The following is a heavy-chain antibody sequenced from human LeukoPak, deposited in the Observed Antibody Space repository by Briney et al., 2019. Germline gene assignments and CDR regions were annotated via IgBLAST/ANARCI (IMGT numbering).Heavy chain of an antibody. CDR3: ARDQGGYCSGGSCYSSAWFDP. Sequence: GGSLRLSCAASGFTFSSSAMSWVRQVPGRGLEWVSGISASGGSTSYADSVRGRFTISRDNSKNTLYLQMNSLRAEDTAVYYCARDQGGYCSGGSCYSSAWFDPWGQGTLVTVSS. D-gene: IGHD2-15*01. CDR2: ISASGGST. J-gene: IGHJ5*02. CDR1: GFTFSSSA. V-gene: IGHV3-23*01.